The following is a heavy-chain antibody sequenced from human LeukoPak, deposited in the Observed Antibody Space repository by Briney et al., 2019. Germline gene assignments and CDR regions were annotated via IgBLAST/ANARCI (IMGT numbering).Heavy chain of an antibody. J-gene: IGHJ6*03. CDR1: GGSISSYY. CDR3: ARDHFWSGYYKQDYYYYYMDV. V-gene: IGHV4-59*01. CDR2: IYYSGST. Sequence: PSETLSLTCTVSGGSISSYYWSWIRQPPGKGLEWIGYIYYSGSTNYNPSLKSRVTISVDTSKNQFSLKLSSVTAADTAVYYCARDHFWSGYYKQDYYYYYMDVWGKGTTVTVS. D-gene: IGHD3-3*02.